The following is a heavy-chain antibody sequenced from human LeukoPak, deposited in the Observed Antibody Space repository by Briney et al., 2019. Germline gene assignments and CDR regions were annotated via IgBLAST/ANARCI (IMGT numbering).Heavy chain of an antibody. CDR2: IYYSGST. Sequence: PSETLSLTCTVSGGSISSGGYYWSWIRQHPGKGLEWIGYIYYSGSTYYNPSLKSRVTISVDTSKNQFSLKLSSVTVADTAVYYCARGTYYYDSSGHFDYWGQGTLVTVSS. CDR1: GGSISSGGYY. J-gene: IGHJ4*02. D-gene: IGHD3-22*01. CDR3: ARGTYYYDSSGHFDY. V-gene: IGHV4-31*03.